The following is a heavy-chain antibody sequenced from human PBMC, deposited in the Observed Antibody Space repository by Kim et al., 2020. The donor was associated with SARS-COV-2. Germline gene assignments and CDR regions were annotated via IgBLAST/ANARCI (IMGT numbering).Heavy chain of an antibody. CDR1: GFTFSSYG. V-gene: IGHV3-30*02. CDR3: ARDSIAVRPGWFDP. J-gene: IGHJ5*02. CDR2: IRYDGNDK. D-gene: IGHD6-6*01. Sequence: GGSLRLSCEASGFTFSSYGMHWVRQAPGKGLEWVAFIRYDGNDKFYADSVKGRFTISRDNSKNTLFLQMNSLRAEDAAVYYCARDSIAVRPGWFDPWGQGILVTVSS.